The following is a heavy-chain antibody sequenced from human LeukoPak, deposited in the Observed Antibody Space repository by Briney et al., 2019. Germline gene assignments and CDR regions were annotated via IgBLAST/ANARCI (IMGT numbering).Heavy chain of an antibody. J-gene: IGHJ5*02. Sequence: GGSLRLSCAASGFSLSSCWIHWVRQAPGKGLVWVSRISSDGSSTTYADSVKGRFTISRDSAMNTAYLQMNSLRVEDTAVYYCTRVPLGSNGWFDPWGQGTLVIVSS. CDR2: ISSDGSST. D-gene: IGHD4-23*01. CDR1: GFSLSSCW. V-gene: IGHV3-74*01. CDR3: TRVPLGSNGWFDP.